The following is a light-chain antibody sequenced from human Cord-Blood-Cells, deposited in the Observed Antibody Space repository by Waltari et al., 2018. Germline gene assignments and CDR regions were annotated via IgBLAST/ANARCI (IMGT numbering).Light chain of an antibody. J-gene: IGLJ1*01. CDR1: SIHVCSYNR. CDR3: SSYTSSSTYV. CDR2: EVS. Sequence: QSALTQPPSVSGSPGHSVTISCTGTSIHVCSYNRVSWYQQPPGTATKLMIYEVSNRPSGVPDRFSGSKSGNTASLTISGLQAEDEADYYCSSYTSSSTYVFGTGTKVTVL. V-gene: IGLV2-18*02.